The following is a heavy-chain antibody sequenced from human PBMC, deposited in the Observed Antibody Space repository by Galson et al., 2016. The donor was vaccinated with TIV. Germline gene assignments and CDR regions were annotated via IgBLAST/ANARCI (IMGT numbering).Heavy chain of an antibody. J-gene: IGHJ6*02. CDR1: GFTFVDYP. D-gene: IGHD2/OR15-2a*01. Sequence: SLRLSCAASGFTFVDYPMHWVRQPPGKGVEWVSSINWRGNSVVYADSVKGRFTISRDNGKAYLYQEMTSLRPEDTAFYYFAKDRAAAASMDYFFYHAMDVWGPGTAVTVSS. V-gene: IGHV3-9*01. CDR3: AKDRAAAASMDYFFYHAMDV. CDR2: INWRGNSV.